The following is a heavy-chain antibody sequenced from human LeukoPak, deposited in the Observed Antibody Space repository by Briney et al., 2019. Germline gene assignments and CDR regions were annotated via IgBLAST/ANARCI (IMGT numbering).Heavy chain of an antibody. V-gene: IGHV3-21*01. Sequence: PGGSLRLSCAASGFTFSSYSMNWVRQAPGKGLEWVSSISSSSSYIYYADSVKGRFTISRDNAKNSLYLQMNSLRAEDTAVYYCARDLYGDYSYYYYGMDVWGQETTVTVSS. CDR3: ARDLYGDYSYYYYGMDV. CDR1: GFTFSSYS. D-gene: IGHD4-17*01. J-gene: IGHJ6*02. CDR2: ISSSSSYI.